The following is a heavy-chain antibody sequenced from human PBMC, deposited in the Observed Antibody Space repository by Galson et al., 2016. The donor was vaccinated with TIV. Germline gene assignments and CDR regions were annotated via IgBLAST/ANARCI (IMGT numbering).Heavy chain of an antibody. CDR1: GFTFSNYA. V-gene: IGHV3-23*01. CDR2: ASGSGGST. J-gene: IGHJ5*01. D-gene: IGHD6-13*01. Sequence: SLRLSCAASGFTFSNYAMNWVRQGPGKGLEWVSVASGSGGSTYYADSVKGRFTVSRDNSKNTLYLQMNSLRAEDTAIYYCAKDREMYIAATGASDSWGQGTPVTVSS. CDR3: AKDREMYIAATGASDS.